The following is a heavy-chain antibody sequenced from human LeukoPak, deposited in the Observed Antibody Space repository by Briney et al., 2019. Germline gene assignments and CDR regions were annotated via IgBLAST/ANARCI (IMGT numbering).Heavy chain of an antibody. CDR1: GFTFTSYA. J-gene: IGHJ4*02. Sequence: GGSLKLSCTASGFTFTSYAMSWVRQAPGQGLEWIASISGSSGSTYYAHSVKGRFTISRDKSNNTMYMQMNSLTADDTAVYYCAKVESGYNDYWGQGTLVTVSS. CDR2: ISGSSGST. CDR3: AKVESGYNDY. D-gene: IGHD5-12*01. V-gene: IGHV3-23*01.